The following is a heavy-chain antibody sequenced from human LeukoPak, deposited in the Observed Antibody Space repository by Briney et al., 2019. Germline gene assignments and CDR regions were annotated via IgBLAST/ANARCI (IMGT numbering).Heavy chain of an antibody. CDR2: IYPGDSDT. V-gene: IGHV5-51*04. Sequence: GESLKISCKASGFSFTDYWIGWVRQMPGKGLEWMGIIYPGDSDTRYSLSFQGQVTISADRPISTAYLQWSSLKASDTAMYYCARCTSPSSKYQSGYYYMDVWGKGTTVTVSS. CDR1: GFSFTDYW. D-gene: IGHD2/OR15-2a*01. CDR3: ARCTSPSSKYQSGYYYMDV. J-gene: IGHJ6*03.